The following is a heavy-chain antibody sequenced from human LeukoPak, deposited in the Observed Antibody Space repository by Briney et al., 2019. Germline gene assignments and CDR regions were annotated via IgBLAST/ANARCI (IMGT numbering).Heavy chain of an antibody. CDR1: GGSISSYY. CDR2: IFYSGST. Sequence: NASETLSLTCTVSGGSISSYYWSWIRQPPGKGLEWIGYIFYSGSTNYNPSLKSRVTISVDTSKNQFSLKLSSVTAADTAVYYCASSHMVTSLGYWGQGTLVTVSS. V-gene: IGHV4-59*01. CDR3: ASSHMVTSLGY. D-gene: IGHD2-21*02. J-gene: IGHJ4*02.